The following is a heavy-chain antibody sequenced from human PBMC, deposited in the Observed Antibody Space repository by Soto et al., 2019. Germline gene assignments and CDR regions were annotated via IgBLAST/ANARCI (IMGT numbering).Heavy chain of an antibody. Sequence: QVQLQQWGAGLLKPSETLSLTCAVYGGSFSGYYWSWIRQPPGKGLEWIGEINHSGSTNYNPSLKSRVTISVDTSKNQFSLKLSSVTAADTAVYYCARKRGYGYGYHYWGQGTLVTVSS. J-gene: IGHJ4*02. CDR3: ARKRGYGYGYHY. V-gene: IGHV4-34*01. CDR1: GGSFSGYY. CDR2: INHSGST. D-gene: IGHD5-18*01.